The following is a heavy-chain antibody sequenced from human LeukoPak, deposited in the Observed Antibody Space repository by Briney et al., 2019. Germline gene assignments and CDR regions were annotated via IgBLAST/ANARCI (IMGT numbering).Heavy chain of an antibody. CDR2: IFYSGDT. V-gene: IGHV4-39*01. CDR3: ARSLLGFQH. J-gene: IGHJ1*01. CDR1: GDSISSSSYY. D-gene: IGHD2-8*02. Sequence: SETLSLTCTVSGDSISSSSYYWGWIRQPPGKGLEWIGTIFYSGDTYYNPSLKSRITISVDTSKNQFSLKLSSVTAADTAVYYCARSLLGFQHWGQGTLVTVSS.